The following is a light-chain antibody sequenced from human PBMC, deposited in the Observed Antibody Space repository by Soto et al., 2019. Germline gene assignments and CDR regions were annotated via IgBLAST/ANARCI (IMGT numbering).Light chain of an antibody. CDR2: DAS. CDR3: QKRSNWPLT. Sequence: EIVLTQSPATLSLSPGERATLSCRASQSVSSYLAWYQQKPGQAPMLLIYDASNRATGIPARFSGSGSGTDFTLTISSLEPEDFAVYYCQKRSNWPLTFGPGTKVDIK. J-gene: IGKJ3*01. V-gene: IGKV3-11*01. CDR1: QSVSSY.